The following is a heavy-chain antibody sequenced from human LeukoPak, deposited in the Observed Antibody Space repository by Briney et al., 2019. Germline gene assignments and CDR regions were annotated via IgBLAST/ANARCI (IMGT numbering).Heavy chain of an antibody. V-gene: IGHV3-23*01. CDR1: GFPFSSYA. D-gene: IGHD7-27*01. Sequence: PGGSLRLSCAASGFPFSSYAMSWVRQAPGKGLEWVSAISGSDGSTYYADSVKGRFTISRDNSKNTLDLQMNSLRAEDTAVYYCATKIVLGNTIVLDYWGQGTLVTVSS. CDR2: ISGSDGST. CDR3: ATKIVLGNTIVLDY. J-gene: IGHJ4*02.